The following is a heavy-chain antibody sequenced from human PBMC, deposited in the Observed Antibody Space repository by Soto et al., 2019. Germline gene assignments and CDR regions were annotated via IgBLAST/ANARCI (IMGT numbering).Heavy chain of an antibody. D-gene: IGHD1-26*01. CDR2: XXYDGSNT. CDR1: GFTFSSYG. CDR3: XXXXXXSGSYYIXXSYYFDY. J-gene: IGHJ4*02. Sequence: QVQLVESGGGVVQPGRSLRLSCVASGFTFSSYGMHWXXXXXXXXXXXXXXXXYDGSNTYYADSVKGRFTISRDNSKXTXXXXXXXLXXXXXXXXXXXXXXXXSGSYYIXXSYYFDYWGQGTLVTVSS. V-gene: IGHV3-30*03.